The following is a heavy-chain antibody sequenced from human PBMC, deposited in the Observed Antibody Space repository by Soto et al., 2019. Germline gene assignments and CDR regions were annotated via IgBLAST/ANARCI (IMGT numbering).Heavy chain of an antibody. D-gene: IGHD3-9*01. CDR1: GFPFSDTW. CDR3: AAFNILTGSNFDS. CDR2: IKSKTNVGTR. Sequence: AGGSLRLSCAASGFPFSDTWMSWVRQAPGKGLEWVARIKSKTNVGTRDYAAPVKGRFTISRDDSQNTLYLQMNSLKIEDTAVYYCAAFNILTGSNFDSWGQGTLVTVSS. J-gene: IGHJ4*02. V-gene: IGHV3-15*05.